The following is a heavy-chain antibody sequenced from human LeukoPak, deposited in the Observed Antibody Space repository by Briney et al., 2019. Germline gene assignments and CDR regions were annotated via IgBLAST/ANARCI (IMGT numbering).Heavy chain of an antibody. V-gene: IGHV4-30-2*01. J-gene: IGHJ4*02. Sequence: PSQTLSLTCAVSGGSISSGGYSWSWIRQPPGKGLEWIGHIYHSGSTYYNPSLKSRVTISVDRSKNQFSLKLSSVTAADTAVYYCARGAAVAGSYYFDYWGQGTLVTVSS. CDR3: ARGAAVAGSYYFDY. CDR2: IYHSGST. CDR1: GGSISSGGYS. D-gene: IGHD6-19*01.